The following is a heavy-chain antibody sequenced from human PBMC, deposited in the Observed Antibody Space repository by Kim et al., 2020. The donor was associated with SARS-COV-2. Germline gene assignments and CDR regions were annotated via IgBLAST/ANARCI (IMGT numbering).Heavy chain of an antibody. CDR1: GGSISSSSHY. D-gene: IGHD3-10*01. CDR2: IYYGGST. V-gene: IGHV4-39*02. CDR3: ARGPDYGSENYDALDI. J-gene: IGHJ3*02. Sequence: SETLSLTCTVSGGSISSSSHYWGWIRKPPGKGLEWIGSIYYGGSTYYNPSLKSRVTISVDTSKNHFSLKLNSVTAADTAVYNCARGPDYGSENYDALDIWGQGTMVTVS.